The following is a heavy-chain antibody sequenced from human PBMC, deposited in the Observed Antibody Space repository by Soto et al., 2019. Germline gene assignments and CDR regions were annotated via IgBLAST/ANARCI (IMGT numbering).Heavy chain of an antibody. CDR3: ARMLDRDF. J-gene: IGHJ4*02. D-gene: IGHD1-1*01. V-gene: IGHV3-48*01. CDR1: GFTFSSYN. Sequence: GGSLRLSCAASGFTFSSYNMNWVRQAPGKGLEWVSYISSSSSFIYYADSVKGRFTISRDNAKNSLYLQMNSLRAEDTAVYYCARMLDRDFWGQGTLVTVSS. CDR2: ISSSSSFI.